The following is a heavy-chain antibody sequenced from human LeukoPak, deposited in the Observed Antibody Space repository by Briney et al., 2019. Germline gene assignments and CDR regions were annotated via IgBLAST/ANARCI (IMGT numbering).Heavy chain of an antibody. CDR2: ISGSGGST. CDR3: AKVRRDIVVVPAAYYYYYGMDV. V-gene: IGHV3-23*01. D-gene: IGHD2-2*01. J-gene: IGHJ6*02. Sequence: GGSLRLSCAASGFTFGSYAMSWVRQAPGKGLEWVSAISGSGGSTYYADSVKGRFTISRDNSKNTLYLQMNSLRAEDTAVYYCAKVRRDIVVVPAAYYYYYGMDVWGQGTTVTVSS. CDR1: GFTFGSYA.